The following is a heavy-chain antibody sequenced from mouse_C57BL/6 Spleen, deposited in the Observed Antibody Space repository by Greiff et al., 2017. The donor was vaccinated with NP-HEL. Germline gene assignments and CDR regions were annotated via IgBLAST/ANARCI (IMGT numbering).Heavy chain of an antibody. V-gene: IGHV1-82*01. CDR1: GYAFSSSW. Sequence: QVQLQQSGPELVKPGASVKISCKASGYAFSSSWMNWVKQRPGKGLEWIGRLYPGDGDTNYNGKFKGKATLTADKSSSTAYMQLSSLTSEDSAVYFCASLYGNYWYFDVWGTGTTVTVSS. D-gene: IGHD2-1*01. CDR2: LYPGDGDT. CDR3: ASLYGNYWYFDV. J-gene: IGHJ1*03.